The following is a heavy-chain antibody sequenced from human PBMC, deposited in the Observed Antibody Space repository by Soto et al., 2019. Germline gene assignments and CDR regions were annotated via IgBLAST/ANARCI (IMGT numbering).Heavy chain of an antibody. CDR3: ARDCSSSGWYCYIDY. CDR1: GFTFSRAW. D-gene: IGHD6-19*01. J-gene: IGHJ4*02. Sequence: GSLTPSCEASGFTFSRAWMSWTRQPPRRGLEWGANVKQDDSQSYLVEFVKGRFTISRDNSKNTLYLQMNSPRAEDTAVYYCARDCSSSGWYCYIDYWGQGTLVTVSS. CDR2: VKQDDSQS. V-gene: IGHV3-7*01.